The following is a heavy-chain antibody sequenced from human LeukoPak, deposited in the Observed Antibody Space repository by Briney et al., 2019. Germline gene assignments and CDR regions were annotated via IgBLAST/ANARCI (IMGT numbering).Heavy chain of an antibody. V-gene: IGHV1-69*04. CDR2: IIPILGIA. CDR1: GGTFSSYA. Sequence: SVKVSCKASGGTFSSYAISWVRQAPGQGLEWMGRIIPILGIANYAQKFQGRVTITADKSTSTAYMELSSLRSEDTAVYYCANLAVAVAGRNLDYWGQGTLVTVSS. CDR3: ANLAVAVAGRNLDY. D-gene: IGHD6-19*01. J-gene: IGHJ4*02.